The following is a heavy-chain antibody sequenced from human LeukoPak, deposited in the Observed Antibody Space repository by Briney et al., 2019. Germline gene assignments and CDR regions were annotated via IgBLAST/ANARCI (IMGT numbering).Heavy chain of an antibody. D-gene: IGHD1-14*01. J-gene: IGHJ3*02. V-gene: IGHV4-59*08. CDR2: IYYGGST. Sequence: SETLSLTCSVSGGSISTHYWSWIRQPPGKGLEWIGYIYYGGSTNYNPSLKSRVTISVDTSKNQSSLKLRSVTAADTAVYHCARHVDGFNNIDAFDIWGQGTMVTVSS. CDR1: GGSISTHY. CDR3: ARHVDGFNNIDAFDI.